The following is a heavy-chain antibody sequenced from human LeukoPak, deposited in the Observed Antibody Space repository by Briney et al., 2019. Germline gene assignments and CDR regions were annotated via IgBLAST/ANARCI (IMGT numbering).Heavy chain of an antibody. CDR2: IYISGST. Sequence: GGSLRLSCAASGFTVSSSYMSWVRQAPGKGLEWVSIIYISGSTYYADSVKGRFTISRDNSKNTLYVQMNSLRAEDTAVYYCARFTHGGDFDYWGQGTLVTVSS. CDR1: GFTVSSSY. J-gene: IGHJ4*02. D-gene: IGHD2-21*01. CDR3: ARFTHGGDFDY. V-gene: IGHV3-66*01.